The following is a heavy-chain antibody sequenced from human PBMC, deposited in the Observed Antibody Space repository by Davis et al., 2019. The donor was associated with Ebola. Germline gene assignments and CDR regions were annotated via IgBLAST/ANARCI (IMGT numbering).Heavy chain of an antibody. Sequence: GESLKISCAASGFTFSRYGMDWVRQAPGKGLEWVASISSSGNHINYADSGKGRFAISRDNAGTSMSQQMNSLRVEDAAMYYCARERAGTIPPLDYWGRGTLVTVSS. D-gene: IGHD1-1*01. V-gene: IGHV3-21*01. CDR2: ISSSGNHI. CDR1: GFTFSRYG. CDR3: ARERAGTIPPLDY. J-gene: IGHJ4*02.